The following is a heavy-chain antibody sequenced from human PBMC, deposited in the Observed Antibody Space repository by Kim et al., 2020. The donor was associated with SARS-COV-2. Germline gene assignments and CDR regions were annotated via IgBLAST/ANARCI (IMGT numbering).Heavy chain of an antibody. CDR3: AKDSGKWFGELPYYFDY. J-gene: IGHJ4*02. Sequence: GGSLRLSCAASGFTFSIYGMHWVRQAPGKGLEWVAVIWYDGRNKYYADSVKGRFTISRDTSKNTLYLQMNSLRAEDTAVYYCAKDSGKWFGELPYYFDYWGQGTLVTVSS. D-gene: IGHD3-10*01. CDR1: GFTFSIYG. V-gene: IGHV3-33*06. CDR2: IWYDGRNK.